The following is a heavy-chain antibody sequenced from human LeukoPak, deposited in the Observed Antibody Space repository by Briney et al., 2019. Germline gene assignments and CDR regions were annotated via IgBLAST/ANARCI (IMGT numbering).Heavy chain of an antibody. J-gene: IGHJ4*02. CDR3: ARDWSHRCFDY. Sequence: GGSLRLSCSASGFTFSTYGVHWVRQAPGKGLEWVAVISYTGRDKSYADSVKGRFTISRDNSKNTLYLQMNSLRAEDTAVYYCARDWSHRCFDYWGQGTLVTVSS. V-gene: IGHV3-30*03. CDR2: ISYTGRDK. CDR1: GFTFSTYG. D-gene: IGHD3-3*01.